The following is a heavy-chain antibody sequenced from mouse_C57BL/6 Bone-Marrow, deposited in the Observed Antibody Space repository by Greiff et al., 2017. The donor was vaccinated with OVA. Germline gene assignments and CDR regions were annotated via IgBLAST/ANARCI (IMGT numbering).Heavy chain of an antibody. CDR2: IWGGGST. Sequence: VQLQQSGPGLVAPSQSLSITCTFSGFSLTSYGVDWVRQPPGKGLEWLGVIWGGGSTNYTSALMSRLSISKDNSKSQVFLKMNSLQTDDTAMYYCAKLGRFAYWGQGTLVTVSA. J-gene: IGHJ3*01. V-gene: IGHV2-9*01. D-gene: IGHD4-1*01. CDR3: AKLGRFAY. CDR1: GFSLTSYG.